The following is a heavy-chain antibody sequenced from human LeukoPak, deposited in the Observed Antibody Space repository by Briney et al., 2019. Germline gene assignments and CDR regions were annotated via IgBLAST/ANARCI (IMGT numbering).Heavy chain of an antibody. CDR2: INPNSGGT. Sequence: ASVKVSCKASGYTFTGYYMHWVRQAPGQGLEWMGWINPNSGGTNYAQKFQGWVTMTRDTSISTAYMELSRLRSDDTAVYYCARGRHYYDSSGYAGYWGQGTLVTVSS. V-gene: IGHV1-2*04. D-gene: IGHD3-22*01. CDR1: GYTFTGYY. CDR3: ARGRHYYDSSGYAGY. J-gene: IGHJ4*02.